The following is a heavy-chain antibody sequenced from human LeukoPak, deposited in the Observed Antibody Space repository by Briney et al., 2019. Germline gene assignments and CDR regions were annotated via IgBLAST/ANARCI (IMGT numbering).Heavy chain of an antibody. J-gene: IGHJ6*02. CDR3: ARDSLNSIAAAGTRYYGMDV. V-gene: IGHV4-30-2*01. D-gene: IGHD6-13*01. CDR1: GGSISSGGHS. CDR2: IYHSGSGST. Sequence: SETLSLTCTVSGGSISSGGHSWSWIRQPPGKGLEWIGYIYHSGSGSTYYNPSLKSRVTISIDKSKNQFSLKLNSVTAADTAVYYCARDSLNSIAAAGTRYYGMDVWGQGTTVTVSS.